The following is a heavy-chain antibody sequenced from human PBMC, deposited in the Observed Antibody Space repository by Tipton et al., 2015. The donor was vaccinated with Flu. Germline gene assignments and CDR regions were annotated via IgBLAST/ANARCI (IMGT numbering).Heavy chain of an antibody. D-gene: IGHD3-10*02. J-gene: IGHJ4*02. CDR1: GGSISSSSYH. CDR3: ARCSGSGTDVIYDY. V-gene: IGHV4-39*07. CDR2: VHYSGST. Sequence: TLSLTCTVSGGSISSSSYHWGWIRQPPGMGLEWIGSVHYSGSTKYSPAFKSRVTLSVDTSKNQFSLNLSSVTASDTALYFCARCSGSGTDVIYDYWGQGTLVTVSS.